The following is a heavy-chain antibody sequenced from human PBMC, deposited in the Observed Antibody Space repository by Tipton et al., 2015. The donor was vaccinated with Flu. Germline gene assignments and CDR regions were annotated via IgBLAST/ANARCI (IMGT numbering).Heavy chain of an antibody. J-gene: IGHJ4*02. CDR3: ARDSNRDDVWVSSSAFDN. CDR1: GGSISSKSW. Sequence: TLSLTCEVSGGSISSKSWWSWVRQLPGRGLEWIGEISPSGSTNYNPSLESRLIISLDRSKNQFYLNLNSVTAADTAIYFCARDSNRDDVWVSSSAFDNWGRGTLVTVSS. CDR2: ISPSGST. V-gene: IGHV4-4*01. D-gene: IGHD3-16*01.